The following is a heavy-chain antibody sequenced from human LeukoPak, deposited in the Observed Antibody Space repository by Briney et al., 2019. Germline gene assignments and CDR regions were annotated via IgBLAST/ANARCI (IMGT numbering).Heavy chain of an antibody. CDR2: IYSGGST. J-gene: IGHJ6*02. D-gene: IGHD6-13*01. Sequence: GGSLRLSCAASGFTVSSNYMSWVRQAPGKGLEWVSVIYSGGSTYYADSVKGRFTISRDNSKNTLYLQMNSLRAEDTAVYYCARDQSDRVAAADPSLYYGMDVWGQGTTVTVSS. CDR1: GFTVSSNY. CDR3: ARDQSDRVAAADPSLYYGMDV. V-gene: IGHV3-66*02.